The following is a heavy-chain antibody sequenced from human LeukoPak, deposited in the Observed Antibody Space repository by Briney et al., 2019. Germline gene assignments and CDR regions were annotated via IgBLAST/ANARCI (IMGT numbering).Heavy chain of an antibody. Sequence: GGSLRLSCAASGFTFSSYAMHWVRQAPGKGLEWVAVISYDGSNKYYADSVKGRFTISRDNSKNTLYPQMNSLRAEDTAVYYCARQQQVIIRYFDYWGQGTLVTVSS. CDR3: ARQQQVIIRYFDY. CDR2: ISYDGSNK. D-gene: IGHD3-3*01. J-gene: IGHJ4*02. CDR1: GFTFSSYA. V-gene: IGHV3-30-3*01.